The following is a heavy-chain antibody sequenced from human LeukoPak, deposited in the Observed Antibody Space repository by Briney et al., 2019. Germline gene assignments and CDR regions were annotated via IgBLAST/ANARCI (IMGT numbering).Heavy chain of an antibody. J-gene: IGHJ4*02. CDR3: ARGQGQQLLDPFDY. CDR2: IIPIFGTA. CDR1: GGTFSSYA. Sequence: GASVKVSCKASGGTFSSYAISWVRQAPGQGLEWMGGIIPIFGTANYAQKFQGRVTITADESTSTAYMELSSLRSEDTAVYYCARGQGQQLLDPFDYWGQGTWSPSPQ. V-gene: IGHV1-69*01. D-gene: IGHD6-13*01.